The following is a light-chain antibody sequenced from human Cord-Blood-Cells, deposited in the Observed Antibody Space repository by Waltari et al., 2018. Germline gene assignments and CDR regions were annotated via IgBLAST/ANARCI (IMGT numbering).Light chain of an antibody. J-gene: IGLJ2*01. Sequence: QSALTQPASVSGSPGQSITISCTGTSSDVGSYNLVSWDQQHPGKAPQLMIYEVSKRPSGVSNRFSGSKSGNTASLTISGLQAEDEADYYCCSYAGSSTVVFGGGTKLTVL. CDR1: SSDVGSYNL. V-gene: IGLV2-23*02. CDR3: CSYAGSSTVV. CDR2: EVS.